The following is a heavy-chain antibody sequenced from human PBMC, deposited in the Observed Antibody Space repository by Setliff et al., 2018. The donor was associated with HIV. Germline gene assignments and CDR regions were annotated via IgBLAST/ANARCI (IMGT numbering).Heavy chain of an antibody. J-gene: IGHJ3*02. CDR3: AKLLGNGGNSDPFDI. D-gene: IGHD2-21*01. CDR1: GFTFDDHT. Sequence: GGSLRLSCAASGFTFDDHTMNWVRQVPGKGLEWLCLISWDGSSTFYADSVKGRFTISRDNSKESLYLQMDRLTTADTGLYYCAKLLGNGGNSDPFDIWGQGTSVTV. V-gene: IGHV3-43*01. CDR2: ISWDGSST.